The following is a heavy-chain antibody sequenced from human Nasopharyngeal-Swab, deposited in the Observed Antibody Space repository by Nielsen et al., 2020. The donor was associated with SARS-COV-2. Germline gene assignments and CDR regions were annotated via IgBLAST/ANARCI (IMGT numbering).Heavy chain of an antibody. J-gene: IGHJ4*02. CDR2: IYYSGSTYSGST. V-gene: IGHV4-59*12. CDR1: GGSIINNY. Sequence: SETLSLTCTVSGGSIINNYWTWIRQPPGKRLEWIGYIYYSGSTYSGSTNYNPSLKSRVTMSVDTSKNQFSLKLTSVTAADTAVYYCARGPDNSGFYAFPFWGQGILVTVSS. D-gene: IGHD6-19*01. CDR3: ARGPDNSGFYAFPF.